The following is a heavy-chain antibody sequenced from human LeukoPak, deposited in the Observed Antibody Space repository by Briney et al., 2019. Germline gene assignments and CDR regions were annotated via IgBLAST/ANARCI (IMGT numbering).Heavy chain of an antibody. D-gene: IGHD3-16*01. CDR3: ARDYPTSLITYYFDY. Sequence: GGSLRLSCAASGFTFSSSAMSWVRQVPGKGLEWVSGISASGGSTSYADSVRGRFTISRDNSKNTLYVQMNSLRAEDTAVYYCARDYPTSLITYYFDYWGQGTLVTVSS. J-gene: IGHJ4*02. CDR2: ISASGGST. CDR1: GFTFSSSA. V-gene: IGHV3-23*01.